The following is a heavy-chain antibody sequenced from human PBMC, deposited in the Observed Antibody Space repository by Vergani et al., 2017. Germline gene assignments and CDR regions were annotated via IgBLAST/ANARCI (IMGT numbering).Heavy chain of an antibody. Sequence: QVQLVESGGGLVKPGGSLRLSCAASGFTFSDYYMSWIRQAPGKGLEWVSYISSSGSTIYYADSVKGRFTISRDNAKNSLYLQMNSLRAEDTAVYYCARDRVGGYYDSSGYYLRYYYYGMDVWGQGTTVTVSS. D-gene: IGHD3-22*01. V-gene: IGHV3-11*01. CDR2: ISSSGSTI. CDR3: ARDRVGGYYDSSGYYLRYYYYGMDV. J-gene: IGHJ6*02. CDR1: GFTFSDYY.